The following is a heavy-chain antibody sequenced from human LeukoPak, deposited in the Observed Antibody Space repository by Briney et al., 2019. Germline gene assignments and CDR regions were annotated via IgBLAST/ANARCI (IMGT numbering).Heavy chain of an antibody. CDR1: GGSISSGGYY. V-gene: IGHV4-31*03. D-gene: IGHD3-9*01. CDR2: IYYSGST. CDR3: ARDRLDILTGYTEYFQH. J-gene: IGHJ1*01. Sequence: PSQTLSLTCTVSGGSISSGGYYWSWIRQHPGKGLEWIVYIYYSGSTYYNPSLKSRVTISVDTSKNQFSLKLSSVTAADTAVYYCARDRLDILTGYTEYFQHWGQGTLVTVSS.